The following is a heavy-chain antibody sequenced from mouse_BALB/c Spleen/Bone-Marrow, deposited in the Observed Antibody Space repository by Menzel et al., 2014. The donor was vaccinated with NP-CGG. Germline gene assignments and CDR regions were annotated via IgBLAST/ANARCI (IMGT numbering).Heavy chain of an antibody. CDR3: ARSLYGYDWYFDV. D-gene: IGHD2-2*01. J-gene: IGHJ1*01. V-gene: IGHV1-14*01. CDR2: INPYNDNT. Sequence: VQLKESGPELVKPGASVKMSCKASGYTFTSYVMHWVKQKPGQGLEWIGNINPYNDNTKYNGKFKGKATLTSDKSSSTAYMELSSLTSEDSAVYYCARSLYGYDWYFDVWGAGTTVTVSS. CDR1: GYTFTSYV.